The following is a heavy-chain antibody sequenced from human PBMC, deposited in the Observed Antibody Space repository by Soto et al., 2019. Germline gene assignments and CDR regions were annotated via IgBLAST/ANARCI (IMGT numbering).Heavy chain of an antibody. CDR1: GFTVSSSY. CDR3: AKDLGPLRLLNYYFYGLDV. D-gene: IGHD2-15*01. CDR2: IESGGST. Sequence: GGSLRLSCNASGFTVSSSYMSWVRQAPGMGLEWVAVIESGGSTHYADSVKGRFTISRDNSKNMIYLQLHTLRAEDTAVYYCAKDLGPLRLLNYYFYGLDVWGQGTTVTVAS. J-gene: IGHJ6*02. V-gene: IGHV3-53*01.